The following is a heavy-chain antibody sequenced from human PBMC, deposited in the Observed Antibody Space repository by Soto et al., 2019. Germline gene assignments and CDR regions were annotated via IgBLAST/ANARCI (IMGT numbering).Heavy chain of an antibody. V-gene: IGHV1-69*08. Sequence: QVQLVQSGAEVKKPGSSVKVSCKASGGTFSSYTISWVRQAPGQGLEWMGRIIPILGIANYAQKFQGRVTITADKATSTAYMELSSLRSEDTAVYYCARDAFGDCRFDYWGQGTLVTVSS. CDR3: ARDAFGDCRFDY. J-gene: IGHJ4*02. D-gene: IGHD2-21*02. CDR2: IIPILGIA. CDR1: GGTFSSYT.